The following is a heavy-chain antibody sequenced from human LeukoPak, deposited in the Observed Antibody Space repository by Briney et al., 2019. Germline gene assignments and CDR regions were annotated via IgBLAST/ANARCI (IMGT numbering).Heavy chain of an antibody. J-gene: IGHJ5*02. V-gene: IGHV1-2*02. Sequence: ASVKVSCKTSGYTFTGFYIHWVRQAPGQGLEWMGWINPNSGGTNYAQNFQGRVTMTRDTSINTAYMELGRLRSDDTAVYYCARSPGLDTAVVNRPWGQGTLITVSS. CDR2: INPNSGGT. CDR3: ARSPGLDTAVVNRP. CDR1: GYTFTGFY. D-gene: IGHD5-18*01.